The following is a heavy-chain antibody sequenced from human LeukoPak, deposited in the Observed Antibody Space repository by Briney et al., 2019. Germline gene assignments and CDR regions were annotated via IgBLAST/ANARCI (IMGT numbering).Heavy chain of an antibody. CDR3: ARVLGSVYYHNSGSYYGMTDY. V-gene: IGHV1-69*13. D-gene: IGHD1-26*01. CDR2: IIPIFGTA. J-gene: IGHJ4*02. Sequence: SVKASCTASGGTFSSYAISWVRQAPGQGLEWMGGIIPIFGTANYAQKFQGRVTITADESTSTAYMELSSLRSEDTAVYYCARVLGSVYYHNSGSYYGMTDYWGQGTLVTVSS. CDR1: GGTFSSYA.